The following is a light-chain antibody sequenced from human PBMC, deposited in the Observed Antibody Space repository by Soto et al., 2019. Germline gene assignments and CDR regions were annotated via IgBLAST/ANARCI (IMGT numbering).Light chain of an antibody. V-gene: IGLV2-8*01. Sequence: QSVLTQPPSASGSPGQSVTISCTGTSSDVGGYNNYVSWYQQHPGKAPKLMIYEVSKRPSGVPDRFSGSKSGNTASLTVSGLQAEDEADYYCSSYAGSNHFVFGTGTKVTVL. CDR2: EVS. CDR1: SSDVGGYNNY. J-gene: IGLJ1*01. CDR3: SSYAGSNHFV.